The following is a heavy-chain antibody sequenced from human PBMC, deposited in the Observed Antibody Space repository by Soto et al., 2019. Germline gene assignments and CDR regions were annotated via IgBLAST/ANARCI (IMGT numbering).Heavy chain of an antibody. J-gene: IGHJ4*02. CDR1: GFAVNSNY. D-gene: IGHD2-2*01. CDR3: VRTSSY. Sequence: GRSLRLSCAASGFAVNSNYMSWVRQAPGKGLEWVSVIFGGGSTFYSDSVKGRFTISRDNSKNTVFLQMHSLKVEDTAVYYCVRTSSYWGQGIRVTVSS. V-gene: IGHV3-53*01. CDR2: IFGGGST.